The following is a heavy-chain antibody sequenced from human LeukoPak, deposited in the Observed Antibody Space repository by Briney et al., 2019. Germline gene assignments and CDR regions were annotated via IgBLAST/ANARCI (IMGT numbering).Heavy chain of an antibody. CDR2: IYYSGST. Sequence: SETLSLTCTVSGGSIRGSSFYWAWIRQPPGKGLEWIGSIYYSGSTFYNPSLKSRVTISADTSKNQFSLKLSSVTAADTAVYYCARRTIVATIDYWGQGTLVTVSS. CDR1: GGSIRGSSFY. V-gene: IGHV4-39*01. J-gene: IGHJ4*02. CDR3: ARRTIVATIDY. D-gene: IGHD5-12*01.